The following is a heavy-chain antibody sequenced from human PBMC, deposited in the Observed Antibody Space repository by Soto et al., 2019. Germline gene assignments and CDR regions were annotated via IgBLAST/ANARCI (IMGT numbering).Heavy chain of an antibody. J-gene: IGHJ4*02. V-gene: IGHV3-43*01. D-gene: IGHD6-6*01. CDR1: GFTFDEYT. CDR3: TKVKKKYRTTSGVDFGS. CDR2: ISWDGGTT. Sequence: EVLLEESGGAVVQPGGSLRVSCVASGFTFDEYTMHWVRQAPGKGLEWISLISWDGGTTYYADSVKGRFTISRDTGKNSLYLQMDSVRAEVTVLYYCTKVKKKYRTTSGVDFGSWGQGTLVTVSS.